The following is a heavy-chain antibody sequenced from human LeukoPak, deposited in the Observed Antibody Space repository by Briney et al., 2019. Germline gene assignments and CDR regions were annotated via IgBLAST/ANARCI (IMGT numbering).Heavy chain of an antibody. CDR1: GFTFSTHW. D-gene: IGHD3-10*01. V-gene: IGHV3-74*01. J-gene: IGHJ4*02. CDR2: INNGGSGA. CDR3: AREPFYGSGSFDY. Sequence: GGSLRLSCAASGFTFSTHWMHWVRQAPGKGLVWVSRINNGGSGAGYADSAKGRFTISRDNARNTLYLQMNSLRAEDTAVYYCAREPFYGSGSFDYWGQGALVTVSS.